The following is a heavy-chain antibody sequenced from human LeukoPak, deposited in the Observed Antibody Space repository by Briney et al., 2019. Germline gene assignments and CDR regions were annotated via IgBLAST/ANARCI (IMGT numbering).Heavy chain of an antibody. D-gene: IGHD3-22*01. V-gene: IGHV3-23*01. CDR1: GFPFSNYA. J-gene: IGHJ4*02. CDR3: AKGLGTSGYHDY. CDR2: ISDSGDRT. Sequence: GGSLRLSCAASGFPFSNYAMTWVRQAPGKGLERVSGISDSGDRTYYADSVKGRFTISRDNSKNMLYLQMNSLRVEDTALYYCAKGLGTSGYHDYWGQGTLVTVSS.